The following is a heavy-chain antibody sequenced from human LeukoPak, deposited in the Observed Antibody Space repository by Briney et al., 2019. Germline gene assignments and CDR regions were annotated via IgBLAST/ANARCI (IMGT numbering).Heavy chain of an antibody. CDR2: INPNSGGT. D-gene: IGHD2/OR15-2a*01. CDR1: GYTFTDYY. Sequence: ASVKVSCKTSGYTFTDYYFHWVRQAPGQGLEWMGWINPNSGGTNYPQKFQGRVTMTRDTSISTAYLELSMLRSDDTAVYYCARGAGTFYYYSYYMDVWGKGTTVTVSS. V-gene: IGHV1-2*02. J-gene: IGHJ6*03. CDR3: ARGAGTFYYYSYYMDV.